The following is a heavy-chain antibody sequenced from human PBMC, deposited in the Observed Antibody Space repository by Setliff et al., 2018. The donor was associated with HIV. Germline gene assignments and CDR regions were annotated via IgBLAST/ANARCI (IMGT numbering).Heavy chain of an antibody. J-gene: IGHJ3*02. CDR2: MNRDGSEK. CDR3: ARDPAFGAFDI. Sequence: GASVKVSCAASGFTFSSSWMTWVRQAPGRGLEYVAGMNRDGSEKGYADSVKGRFSISRDNAKNSLYLQMSSLRTEDTAVYFCARDPAFGAFDIWGQGTMVTVSS. D-gene: IGHD3-10*01. V-gene: IGHV3-7*04. CDR1: GFTFSSSW.